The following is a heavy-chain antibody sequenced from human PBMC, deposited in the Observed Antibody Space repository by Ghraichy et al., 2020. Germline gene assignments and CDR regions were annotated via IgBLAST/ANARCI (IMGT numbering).Heavy chain of an antibody. CDR3: TRLTVSEYMSRRYYYYMDV. Sequence: LSLTCAASGFTFSDSAIHWVRQAAGKGLEWVGRIREKSNTYATTYAASLKGRFSISRDDSKNTAYLQMNSLKTEDTAIYYCTRLTVSEYMSRRYYYYMDVWGKGTTVTVSS. D-gene: IGHD4-11*01. CDR1: GFTFSDSA. CDR2: IREKSNTYAT. V-gene: IGHV3-73*01. J-gene: IGHJ6*03.